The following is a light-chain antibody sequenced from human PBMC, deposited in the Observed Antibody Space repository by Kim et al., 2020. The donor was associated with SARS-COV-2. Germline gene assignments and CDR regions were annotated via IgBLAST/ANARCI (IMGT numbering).Light chain of an antibody. CDR1: QSRLHSSGNNY. J-gene: IGKJ3*01. CDR3: MQPLHPPFS. V-gene: IGKV2-28*01. Sequence: PASISCRSNQSRLHSSGNNYWDLFVQKPGQSPQLLIFLASHRASGVPDRFSGGGSVTDFTLQISRVEAEDVGVYYCMQPLHPPFSFGPGTKVDIK. CDR2: LAS.